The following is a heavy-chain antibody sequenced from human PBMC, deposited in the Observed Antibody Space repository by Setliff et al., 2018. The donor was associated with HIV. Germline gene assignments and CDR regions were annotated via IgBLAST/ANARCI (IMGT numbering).Heavy chain of an antibody. Sequence: GGSLRLSCAASGFTFSNYAMSWVRQAPGEGLEWVSAILSTGERTFHADSVKGRFTISRDNSKNTVYLQMNSLRAEDTAEYYCAKELAASGLGYFDSWGRGILVTVSS. D-gene: IGHD3-22*01. CDR3: AKELAASGLGYFDS. CDR2: ILSTGERT. V-gene: IGHV3-23*01. J-gene: IGHJ4*02. CDR1: GFTFSNYA.